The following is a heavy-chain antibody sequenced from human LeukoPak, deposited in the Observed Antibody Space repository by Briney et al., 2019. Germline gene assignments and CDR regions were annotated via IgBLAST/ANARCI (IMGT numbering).Heavy chain of an antibody. CDR2: IYSGGST. J-gene: IGHJ3*02. CDR3: ARESYDAFDI. CDR1: GFTFGDYA. V-gene: IGHV3-66*01. Sequence: GGSLRLSCTASGFTFGDYAMSWVRQAPGKGLEWVSVIYSGGSTYYADSVKGRFTISRDNSKNTLYLQMNSLRAEDTAVYYCARESYDAFDIWGQGTMVTVSS.